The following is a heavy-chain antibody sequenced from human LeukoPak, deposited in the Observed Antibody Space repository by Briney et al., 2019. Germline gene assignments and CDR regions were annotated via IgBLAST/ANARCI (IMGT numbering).Heavy chain of an antibody. CDR2: IYYSGST. D-gene: IGHD3-10*01. CDR3: ARWGDSEAYGSGSYDKYYSDY. CDR1: GGSISSSSYY. V-gene: IGHV4-39*01. Sequence: SETLSLTCTVSGGSISSSSYYWGWIRQPPGKGLEWIGSIYYSGSTYYNPSLKSRVTISVDTSKNQFSLKLSSVTAADTAVYYCARWGDSEAYGSGSYDKYYSDYWGQGTLVTVSS. J-gene: IGHJ4*02.